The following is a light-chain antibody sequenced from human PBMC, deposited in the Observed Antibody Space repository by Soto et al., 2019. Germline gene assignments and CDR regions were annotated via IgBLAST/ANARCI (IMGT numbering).Light chain of an antibody. CDR3: QQRSNWPYT. CDR2: DAS. Sequence: EIVLTQSPATLSLSPGERATLSCRASQSVSSYLAWYQQKPGQAPRLLIYDASSRATGIPARFSGSGSGTDLTLTISGLEPEDYEVYYCQQRSNWPYTFGQGTKLEIK. V-gene: IGKV3-11*01. J-gene: IGKJ2*01. CDR1: QSVSSY.